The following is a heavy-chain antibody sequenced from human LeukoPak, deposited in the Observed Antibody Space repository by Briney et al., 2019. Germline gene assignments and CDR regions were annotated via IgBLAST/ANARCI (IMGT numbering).Heavy chain of an antibody. J-gene: IGHJ4*02. V-gene: IGHV4-59*01. CDR3: ATVAVIRGVTYFDY. CDR1: GGSISSYY. CDR2: LFYSGST. Sequence: PSEALSLTCTVSGGSISSYYWSWIRQPPGKGLEWIAYLFYSGSTDYNPSLESRVTISVDTSKNQFSLKLRSVTAADTAVYYCATVAVIRGVTYFDYWGQGTLVTVSS. D-gene: IGHD6-19*01.